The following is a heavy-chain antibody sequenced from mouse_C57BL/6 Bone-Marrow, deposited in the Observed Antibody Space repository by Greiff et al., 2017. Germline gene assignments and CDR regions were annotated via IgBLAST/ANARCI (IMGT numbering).Heavy chain of an antibody. CDR3: ARDYYGTPYYYAMDY. CDR1: GYTFTSYW. D-gene: IGHD1-1*01. Sequence: QVQLQQPGAELVKPGASVKLSCKASGYTFTSYWMQWVKQRPGQGLEWIGEIDPSDSYTNYNQKFKGKATLTVDTSSSTAYMKLSSLTSEDSAVYYCARDYYGTPYYYAMDYWGQGTSVTVSS. CDR2: IDPSDSYT. J-gene: IGHJ4*01. V-gene: IGHV1-50*01.